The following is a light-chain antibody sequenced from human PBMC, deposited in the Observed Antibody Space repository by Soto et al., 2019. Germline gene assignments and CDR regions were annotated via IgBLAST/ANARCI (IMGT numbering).Light chain of an antibody. J-gene: IGLJ3*02. CDR3: TSYSRYRVLV. Sequence: QSVLTQPASVSGSLGQSITIPCTGTSSDIGGYKYVSWYQQHPGKAPKLIIFEVSNRPSGVSDRFSGSNSGNTASLTISGLQAEDEADYYCTSYSRYRVLVFGGGTKLTVL. CDR2: EVS. CDR1: SSDIGGYKY. V-gene: IGLV2-14*01.